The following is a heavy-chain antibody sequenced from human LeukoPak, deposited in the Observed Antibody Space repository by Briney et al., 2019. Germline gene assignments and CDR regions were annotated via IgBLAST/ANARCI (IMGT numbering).Heavy chain of an antibody. V-gene: IGHV3-66*02. J-gene: IGHJ3*02. Sequence: GGSLRLSCAASGFTVSSNYMSWVRQAPRKGLEWVSVIYSGGSTYYADSVKGRFTISRDNSKNTLYLQMNSLRAEDTAVYYCAIERGGSWDAFDIWGLGTMVTVSS. CDR1: GFTVSSNY. CDR2: IYSGGST. D-gene: IGHD1-26*01. CDR3: AIERGGSWDAFDI.